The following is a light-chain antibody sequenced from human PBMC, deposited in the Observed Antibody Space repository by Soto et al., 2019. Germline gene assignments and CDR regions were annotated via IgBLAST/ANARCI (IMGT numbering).Light chain of an antibody. V-gene: IGKV3-20*01. CDR3: QQYGVSPT. J-gene: IGKJ4*01. CDR2: GAP. Sequence: EIVLTQSPGTLSLSPGXRATLSCRASQTISNTFLAWYQQRPGQAPRLLIYGAPGRAAGIPDRFSGSGSGTDFTLSISRLEPEDFAVYYCQQYGVSPTFGGGTKVDIK. CDR1: QTISNTF.